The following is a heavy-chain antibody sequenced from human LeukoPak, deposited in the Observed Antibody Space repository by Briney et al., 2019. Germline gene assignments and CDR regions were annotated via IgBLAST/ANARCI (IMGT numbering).Heavy chain of an antibody. V-gene: IGHV1-2*02. CDR1: GYTFTGYY. J-gene: IGHJ4*02. Sequence: GASVKVSCKASGYTFTGYYMHWVRQAPGQGLEWMGWINPNSGGTNYAQKFQGRVTMIRDTSISTAYMELSRLRSDDTAVYCCARVSRISSGFDYWGQGTLVTVSS. CDR2: INPNSGGT. CDR3: ARVSRISSGFDY. D-gene: IGHD6-19*01.